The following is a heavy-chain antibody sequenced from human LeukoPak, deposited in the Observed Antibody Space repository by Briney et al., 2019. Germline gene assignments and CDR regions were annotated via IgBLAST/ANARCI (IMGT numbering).Heavy chain of an antibody. J-gene: IGHJ4*02. CDR1: GFTFGDYA. CDR3: ARGSCTNGVCYHFDY. CDR2: IRIKAYGGTT. V-gene: IGHV3-49*04. Sequence: PGGSLRLSCTASGFTFGDYAMSWVRQAPGKGLEWVGFIRIKAYGGTTEYAASVKGRFTISRDDSKGIAYLQMNSLKTEDTAVYYCARGSCTNGVCYHFDYWGQGTLVTVSS. D-gene: IGHD2-8*01.